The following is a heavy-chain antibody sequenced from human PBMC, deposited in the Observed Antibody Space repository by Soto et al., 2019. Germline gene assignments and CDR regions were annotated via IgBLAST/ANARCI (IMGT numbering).Heavy chain of an antibody. J-gene: IGHJ6*03. Sequence: SETLSLTCTVSGGSISSYYWSWIRQPPGKGLEWIGYIYYSGSTNYNPSLKSRVTISVDTSKNQFSLKLSSVTAADTAVYYCARRVVVAATPDYYYYMDVWGKGTTVTVS. CDR1: GGSISSYY. D-gene: IGHD2-15*01. V-gene: IGHV4-59*08. CDR3: ARRVVVAATPDYYYYMDV. CDR2: IYYSGST.